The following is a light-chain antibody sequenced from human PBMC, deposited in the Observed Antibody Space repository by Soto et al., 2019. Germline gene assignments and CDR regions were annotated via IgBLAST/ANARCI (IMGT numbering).Light chain of an antibody. V-gene: IGKV3-15*01. J-gene: IGKJ1*01. CDR1: QSVSIN. Sequence: EIVMTQSPATLSVSPWERATLSCRASQSVSINLAWYQQKPGQAPRLLIYGASTRATGIPARFSGSGSGTEITLTTSTLQSLDFAVYHCQHYQSWPHMWTFGQGTKVDIK. CDR3: QHYQSWPHMWT. CDR2: GAS.